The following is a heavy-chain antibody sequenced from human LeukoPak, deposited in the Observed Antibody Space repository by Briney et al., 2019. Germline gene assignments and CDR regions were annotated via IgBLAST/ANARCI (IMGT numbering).Heavy chain of an antibody. CDR1: GYTFTGYY. Sequence: ASVKVSCKASGYTFTGYYMHWVRQAPRQGLEWMGWINPNSGDTNYAQKFQGRVPMTRDPSISTAYMELSRLSSDDTAVYYCARNTLGDTQYDYGATWGQGTLVTVSS. V-gene: IGHV1-2*02. CDR2: INPNSGDT. CDR3: ARNTLGDTQYDYGAT. J-gene: IGHJ5*02. D-gene: IGHD3-16*01.